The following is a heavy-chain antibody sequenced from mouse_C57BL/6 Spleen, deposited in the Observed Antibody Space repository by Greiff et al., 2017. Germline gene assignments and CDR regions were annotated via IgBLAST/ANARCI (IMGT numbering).Heavy chain of an antibody. J-gene: IGHJ3*01. V-gene: IGHV1-82*01. CDR1: GYAFSSSW. CDR2: IYPGDGDT. CDR3: AGGREWFAY. Sequence: VKLMESGPELVKPGASVKISCKASGYAFSSSWMNWVKQRPGKGLEWIGRIYPGDGDTNYNGKFKGKATLTADKSSSTAYMQLSSLTSEDSAVYFCAGGREWFAYWGQGTLVTVSA.